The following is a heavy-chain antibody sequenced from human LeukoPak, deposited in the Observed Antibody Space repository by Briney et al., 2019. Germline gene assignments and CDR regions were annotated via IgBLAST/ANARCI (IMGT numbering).Heavy chain of an antibody. V-gene: IGHV3-23*01. CDR3: AKSLGDYDFWSGYSIFDY. CDR1: GFTFSSYA. J-gene: IGHJ4*02. D-gene: IGHD3-3*01. CDR2: ISGSGGST. Sequence: GGSLRLSCAASGFTFSSYAMSWVRQAPGKGLEWVSAISGSGGSTYYADSVKGRFTISRDNSKNTLYLQMNSLRAEDTAVYYCAKSLGDYDFWSGYSIFDYWGQGTLVTVSS.